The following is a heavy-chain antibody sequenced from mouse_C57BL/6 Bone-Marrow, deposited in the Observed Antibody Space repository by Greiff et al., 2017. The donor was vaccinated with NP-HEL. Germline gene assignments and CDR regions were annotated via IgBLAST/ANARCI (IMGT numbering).Heavy chain of an antibody. CDR2: IDPSDSYT. V-gene: IGHV1-50*01. Sequence: QVQLQQSGAELVKPGASVKLSCKASGYTFTSYWMQWVKQRPGQGLEWIGEIDPSDSYTNYNQKFKGKATLTVDTSSSTAYMQLSSLTSEDSAVYYCASYGSSSFDYWGQGTTLTVSS. CDR3: ASYGSSSFDY. D-gene: IGHD1-1*01. J-gene: IGHJ2*01. CDR1: GYTFTSYW.